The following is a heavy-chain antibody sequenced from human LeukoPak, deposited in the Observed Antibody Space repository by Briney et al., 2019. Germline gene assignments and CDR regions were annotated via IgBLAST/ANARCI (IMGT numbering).Heavy chain of an antibody. D-gene: IGHD3-9*01. Sequence: SETVLRKASGYTLHSYSMQWVPQAPGKKPEGMGWINAGNGNTTDSQKFQGRVTITRDTSASTAYMELSSLRSEDTAVYYCARAPTGYNFDYWGQGTLVTVSS. CDR1: GYTLHSYS. CDR2: INAGNGNT. CDR3: ARAPTGYNFDY. J-gene: IGHJ4*02. V-gene: IGHV1-3*01.